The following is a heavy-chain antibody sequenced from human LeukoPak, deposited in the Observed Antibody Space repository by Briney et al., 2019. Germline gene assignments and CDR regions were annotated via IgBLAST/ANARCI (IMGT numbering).Heavy chain of an antibody. CDR3: ARDLDYFDY. D-gene: IGHD3-16*01. CDR2: IHHSGTT. CDR1: GDSISNGGYY. Sequence: PSETLSLTCTVSGDSISNGGYYWSWIRQPPGKGLEWIGYIHHSGTTYYNPSLKSRVTISLDRSKNQFSLKLSSVTAADTAVYYCARDLDYFDYWGQGTLVTVSS. V-gene: IGHV4-30-2*01. J-gene: IGHJ4*02.